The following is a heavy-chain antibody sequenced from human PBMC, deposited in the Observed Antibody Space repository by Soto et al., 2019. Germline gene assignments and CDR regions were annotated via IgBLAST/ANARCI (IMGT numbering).Heavy chain of an antibody. CDR3: TTDSGMSPYSFDY. V-gene: IGHV3-15*01. Sequence: GGSLSLSCATSGFTFSEAWVAWVRHAPGKGLEWVGRIMSKTDGGTTDYAAPVNGRFTMSRDDSKSTLYLQMNSLKTDDTAFYYCTTDSGMSPYSFDYWGQGTLVTVSS. J-gene: IGHJ4*02. CDR2: IMSKTDGGTT. D-gene: IGHD1-26*01. CDR1: GFTFSEAW.